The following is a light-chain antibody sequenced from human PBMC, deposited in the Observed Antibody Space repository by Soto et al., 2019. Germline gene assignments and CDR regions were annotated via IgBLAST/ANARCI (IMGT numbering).Light chain of an antibody. CDR3: AAWDDSLNGLV. J-gene: IGLJ1*01. V-gene: IGLV1-44*01. CDR1: SSNIGSNT. Sequence: SVLTQPPSASGTPGQRVTISCSGSSSNIGSNTVNWYQQLPGTAPKLLIYNNNQRPSGVPDRFSGSKSGTSAFLAISGLQSEDEADYYCAAWDDSLNGLVFGTGTKLTVL. CDR2: NNN.